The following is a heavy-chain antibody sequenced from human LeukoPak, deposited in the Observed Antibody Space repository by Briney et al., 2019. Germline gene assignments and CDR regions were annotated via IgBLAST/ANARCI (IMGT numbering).Heavy chain of an antibody. Sequence: SETLSLTCTVSGGSISFYHWSWIRQSPGKELEWIGDISESGSTNYMPSLKSRVTISVDTSNQFSLKLSSVTAADTAVYYCARAGSGWYWGRLFEFWGPGALVAVSS. J-gene: IGHJ4*02. D-gene: IGHD6-13*01. CDR2: ISESGST. CDR1: GGSISFYH. CDR3: ARAGSGWYWGRLFEF. V-gene: IGHV4-59*01.